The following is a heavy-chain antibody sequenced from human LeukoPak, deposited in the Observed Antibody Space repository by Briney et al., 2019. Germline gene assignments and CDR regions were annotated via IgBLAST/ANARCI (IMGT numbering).Heavy chain of an antibody. CDR1: GFSFTTYW. D-gene: IGHD3-10*01. CDR3: ARFPGASWGVTSGAFDI. J-gene: IGHJ3*02. CDR2: VHPSDSDT. V-gene: IGHV5-51*01. Sequence: GESLKISCKGSGFSFTTYWIAWVRQMPGKGLEWMGIVHPSDSDTRYSPSFQGQVTISADKSISTAYLQWSSLKASDTAMYYCARFPGASWGVTSGAFDIWGQGTMVTVSS.